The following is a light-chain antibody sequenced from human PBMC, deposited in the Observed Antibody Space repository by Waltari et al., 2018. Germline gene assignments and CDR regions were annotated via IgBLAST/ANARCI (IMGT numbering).Light chain of an antibody. V-gene: IGKV3-15*01. CDR2: GAS. CDR1: KSVTSN. CDR3: QQYKNWPLLA. Sequence: EIVMTQSPATLSVSPGERATLSCRASKSVTSNLAWYQKKTGQAPRLLIYGASTRATGIPAMFSGSGSVTEFTLTISSLQSEDSAVYYCQQYKNWPLLAFGGGTKVEIK. J-gene: IGKJ4*01.